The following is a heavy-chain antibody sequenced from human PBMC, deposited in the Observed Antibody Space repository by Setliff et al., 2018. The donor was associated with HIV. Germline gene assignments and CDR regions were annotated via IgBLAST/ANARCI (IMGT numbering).Heavy chain of an antibody. Sequence: GGSLRLSCVASGLFFNNAWMTWVRQAPGKGLEWVGHIKSKTDGGTADYAAPVKGRFTISRDDSRNTLYLQMNSLQSEDTGVYYCTTAGQGTLDFDYWGQGTLVTVSS. CDR1: GLFFNNAW. CDR2: IKSKTDGGTA. CDR3: TTAGQGTLDFDY. J-gene: IGHJ4*02. V-gene: IGHV3-15*01. D-gene: IGHD6-19*01.